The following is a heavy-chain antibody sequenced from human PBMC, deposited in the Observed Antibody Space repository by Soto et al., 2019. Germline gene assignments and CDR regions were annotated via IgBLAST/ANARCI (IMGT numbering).Heavy chain of an antibody. CDR3: AKASSYGGHRYYYYGLDV. CDR2: ISGSGGST. Sequence: GGSLRLSCAASGFTFSSYAMSWVRQAPGKGLEWVSAISGSGGSTYYADSVKGRFTISRDNSKNTLYLQMNSLRAEDTAVYYCAKASSYGGHRYYYYGLDVWGQGTTVTVSS. J-gene: IGHJ6*02. CDR1: GFTFSSYA. D-gene: IGHD4-17*01. V-gene: IGHV3-23*01.